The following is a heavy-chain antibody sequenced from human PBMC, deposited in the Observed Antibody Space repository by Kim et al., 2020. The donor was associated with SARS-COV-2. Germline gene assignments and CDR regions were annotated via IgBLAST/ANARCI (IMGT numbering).Heavy chain of an antibody. Sequence: SVKVSCKASGGTFSSYAISWVRQAPGQGLEWMGGIIPIFGTANYAQKFQGRVTITADESTSTAYMELSSLRSEDTAVYYCARDNYDILTGYYKPGAFDIWGQGTMVTVSS. D-gene: IGHD3-9*01. CDR3: ARDNYDILTGYYKPGAFDI. J-gene: IGHJ3*02. V-gene: IGHV1-69*13. CDR1: GGTFSSYA. CDR2: IIPIFGTA.